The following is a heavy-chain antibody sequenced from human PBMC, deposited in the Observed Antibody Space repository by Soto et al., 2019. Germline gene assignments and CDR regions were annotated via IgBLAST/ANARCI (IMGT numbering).Heavy chain of an antibody. V-gene: IGHV1-69*13. J-gene: IGHJ4*02. D-gene: IGHD3-22*01. CDR2: IIPIFGTA. CDR1: GGTFSSYA. CDR3: ARDRISYYYDSSGSYFDY. Sequence: SVKVSCKASGGTFSSYAISWVRQAPGQGLGWMGGIIPIFGTANYAQKFQGRVTITADESTSTAYMELSSLRSEDTAVYYCARDRISYYYDSSGSYFDYWGQGTLVTVSS.